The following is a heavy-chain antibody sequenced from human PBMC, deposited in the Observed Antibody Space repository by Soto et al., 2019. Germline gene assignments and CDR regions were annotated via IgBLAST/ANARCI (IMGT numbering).Heavy chain of an antibody. CDR3: AGDRKSSSTIDY. CDR1: GFTVSSNY. CDR2: IYSGGST. V-gene: IGHV3-66*01. D-gene: IGHD6-13*01. Sequence: GGSLRLSCAASGFTVSSNYMSWVRQAPGKGLEWVSVIYSGGSTYYADSVKGRFTISRDNPKNTLYLQMNSLRAEDTAVYYCAGDRKSSSTIDYWGQGTLVTVSS. J-gene: IGHJ4*02.